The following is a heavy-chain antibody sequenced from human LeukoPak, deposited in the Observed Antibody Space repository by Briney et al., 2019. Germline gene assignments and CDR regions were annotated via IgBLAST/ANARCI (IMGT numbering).Heavy chain of an antibody. J-gene: IGHJ3*02. CDR1: GGSISNYY. Sequence: PAETLSLTCAGSGGSISNYYRRWVRQPPGKGREGVGYIYYSGSKNYNPSLKRGGTISVNKYENQSLLKLSSVAAADTAVDYCARDPLDRTVRGVRSQGTFDMWGERTRVTVSS. V-gene: IGHV4-59*01. CDR2: IYYSGSK. CDR3: ARDPLDRTVRGVRSQGTFDM. D-gene: IGHD3-10*01.